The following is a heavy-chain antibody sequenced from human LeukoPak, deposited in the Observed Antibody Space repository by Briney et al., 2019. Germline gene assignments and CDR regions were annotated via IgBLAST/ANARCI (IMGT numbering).Heavy chain of an antibody. Sequence: SETLSLTCTVSGGSISSSSYYWGWIRQPPGKGLEWIGSIYYSGSTYYNPSLKSRVTISVDTSKNQFSLKLSSVTAADTAVYYCARHAMDPIFFSGNWFDPWGQGTLVTVSS. V-gene: IGHV4-39*01. CDR1: GGSISSSSYY. CDR3: ARHAMDPIFFSGNWFDP. D-gene: IGHD3-9*01. CDR2: IYYSGST. J-gene: IGHJ5*02.